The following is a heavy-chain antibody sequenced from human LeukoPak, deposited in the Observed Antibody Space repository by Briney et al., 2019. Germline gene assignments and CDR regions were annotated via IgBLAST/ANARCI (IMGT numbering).Heavy chain of an antibody. Sequence: SETLSLTCTVSGGSISSSSYYWGWIRQPPGKGLEWIGSIYYSESTYYNPSLKSRVTISVDTSKNQFSLKLSSVTAADTAVYYCARPARVWLSKDDYFDYWGQGTLVTVSS. CDR3: ARPARVWLSKDDYFDY. D-gene: IGHD3-22*01. V-gene: IGHV4-39*01. J-gene: IGHJ4*02. CDR1: GGSISSSSYY. CDR2: IYYSEST.